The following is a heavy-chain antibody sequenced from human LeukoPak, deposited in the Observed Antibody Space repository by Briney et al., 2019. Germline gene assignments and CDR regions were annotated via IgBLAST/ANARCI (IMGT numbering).Heavy chain of an antibody. CDR3: ARHSGSTGLDY. CDR2: IYHNGGT. D-gene: IGHD1-26*01. V-gene: IGHV4-38-2*01. CDR1: GYSISSGYY. J-gene: IGHJ4*02. Sequence: PSETLCLTCGVSGYSISSGYYWGWIRQPPGKGLEWIGTIYHNGGTFYNSSLKSRVTVSVDTPKNQFSLKVNSVTAADTAVYYCARHSGSTGLDYWGQGTLVTVSS.